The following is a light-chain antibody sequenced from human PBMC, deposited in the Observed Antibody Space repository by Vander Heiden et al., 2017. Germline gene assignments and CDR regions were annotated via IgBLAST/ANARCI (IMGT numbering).Light chain of an antibody. V-gene: IGLV1-40*01. J-gene: IGLJ2*01. CDR1: SSNIGAGYD. CDR2: DNN. CDR3: QSYDSSLSGVV. Sequence: QSVPTQPPSLSGAPGQMVTISCTGSSSNIGAGYDVHWYQQFPGTAPKLLIYDNNNRPSGVPDRFSGSKSGTSASLAITGLQAEDEADYHCQSYDSSLSGVVFGGGTKLTVL.